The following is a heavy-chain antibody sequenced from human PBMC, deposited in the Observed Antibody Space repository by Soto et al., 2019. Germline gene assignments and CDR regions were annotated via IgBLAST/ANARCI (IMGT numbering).Heavy chain of an antibody. D-gene: IGHD2-15*01. Sequence: QLQLQESGPGLVKPSETLSLTCTVSGDSISITSYYWGWVRQPPGKGLEWIGSIHYSGSTHYNPSPQRRVPISGDASKKQFPLKLRSVTATDAAVYYCASTKDETLYFDYWGQGTLVTVSS. J-gene: IGHJ4*02. V-gene: IGHV4-39*01. CDR3: ASTKDETLYFDY. CDR2: IHYSGST. CDR1: GDSISITSYY.